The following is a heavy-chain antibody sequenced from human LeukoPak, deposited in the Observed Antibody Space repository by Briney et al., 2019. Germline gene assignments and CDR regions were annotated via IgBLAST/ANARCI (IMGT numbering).Heavy chain of an antibody. CDR1: GFTVSSNY. CDR3: ARVHGYDYFDY. V-gene: IGHV3-53*01. Sequence: GGSLRLSCAASGFTVSSNYMSWVRQAPGKGLEWVSVIYSGGSTYYADSVKGRFTISRDNSKNTLYLQMNSLRAEDTAVYYCARVHGYDYFDYWGQGTLVTVSS. J-gene: IGHJ4*02. D-gene: IGHD5-12*01. CDR2: IYSGGST.